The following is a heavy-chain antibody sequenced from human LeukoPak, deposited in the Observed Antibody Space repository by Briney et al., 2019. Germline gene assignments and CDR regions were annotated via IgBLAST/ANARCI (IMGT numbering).Heavy chain of an antibody. V-gene: IGHV3-64*01. D-gene: IGHD1-26*01. CDR3: GRVTAGATISDFYYYYMDV. J-gene: IGHJ6*03. CDR2: ITSNGGNI. Sequence: GGSLRLSCPASGSTFSDYTTRCVRHAPGKRLEYVSAITSNGGNIHYANSVKGRFTISRDTSKHSLYLQTDGLRTENMAVYHWGRVTAGATISDFYYYYMDVWGKGTTVTVSS. CDR1: GSTFSDYT.